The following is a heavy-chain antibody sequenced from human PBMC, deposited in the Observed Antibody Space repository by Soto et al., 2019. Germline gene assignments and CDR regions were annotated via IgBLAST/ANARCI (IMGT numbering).Heavy chain of an antibody. Sequence: EEQLVESGGGLVQPGGSLKLSCAASGFSFSGSAMHWVHQASGKGLEWVGRIRSKANSYATAYAASMKGRFTISRDDSKNTAYLQMNSLKTEDTAVYYCTGGENDYNYYYYYPMDVWGQGTTVTVSS. CDR2: IRSKANSYAT. J-gene: IGHJ6*02. CDR3: TGGENDYNYYYYYPMDV. V-gene: IGHV3-73*02. D-gene: IGHD4-4*01. CDR1: GFSFSGSA.